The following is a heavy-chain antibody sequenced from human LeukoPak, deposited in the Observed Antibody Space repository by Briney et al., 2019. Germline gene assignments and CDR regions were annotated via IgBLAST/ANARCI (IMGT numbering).Heavy chain of an antibody. CDR1: GFTFSSYG. Sequence: GGPLRLSCAASGFTFSSYGMSWVRQAPGKGLEWVSAISGSGGSTYYADSVKGRFTISRDNAKNPLYLQMNSLRAEDTAVYYCAKESYESFDYGGQGTLVTVSS. D-gene: IGHD1-26*01. CDR3: AKESYESFDY. V-gene: IGHV3-23*01. J-gene: IGHJ4*02. CDR2: ISGSGGST.